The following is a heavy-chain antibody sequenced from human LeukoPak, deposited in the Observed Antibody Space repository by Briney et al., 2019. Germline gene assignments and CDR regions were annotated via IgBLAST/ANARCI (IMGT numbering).Heavy chain of an antibody. V-gene: IGHV3-30*18. D-gene: IGHD3-3*01. CDR2: ISYDGSNK. Sequence: GGSLRLSCAASAFTFSSYGMHWVRQAPGKGLEWVAVISYDGSNKYYADSVKGRFTISRDNSKNTLYLQMNSLRAEDTAVYYCAKDARDDFWSGYYKGGWFDPWGQGTLVTVSS. J-gene: IGHJ5*02. CDR1: AFTFSSYG. CDR3: AKDARDDFWSGYYKGGWFDP.